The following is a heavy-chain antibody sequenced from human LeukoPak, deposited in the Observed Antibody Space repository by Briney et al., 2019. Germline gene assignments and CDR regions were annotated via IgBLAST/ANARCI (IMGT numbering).Heavy chain of an antibody. CDR2: IYHSGST. D-gene: IGHD3-3*01. CDR1: GYSISSGYY. Sequence: PSETLSLTCTVSGYSISSGYYWGWIRQPPGKGLEWIGSIYHSGSTYYNPSLKGRVTISVDTSKNQFSLKLSSVTAADTAVYYCARDRGIFGVVIKGEFDYWGQGTLVTVSS. CDR3: ARDRGIFGVVIKGEFDY. V-gene: IGHV4-38-2*02. J-gene: IGHJ4*02.